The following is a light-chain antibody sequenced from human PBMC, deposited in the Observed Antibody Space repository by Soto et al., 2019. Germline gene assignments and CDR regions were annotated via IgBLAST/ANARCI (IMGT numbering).Light chain of an antibody. CDR1: QSVPSNY. V-gene: IGKV3-20*01. CDR3: HQSGTSPRT. Sequence: EIVLTQSPGTLSLSPGERATLSCRASQSVPSNYLAWYQQKPGQAPRLVIYAASSRPTGVPDRFSGSGSGTDFTLTISRMEPEDLAVFYCHQSGTSPRTFGQGTRVEVK. CDR2: AAS. J-gene: IGKJ1*01.